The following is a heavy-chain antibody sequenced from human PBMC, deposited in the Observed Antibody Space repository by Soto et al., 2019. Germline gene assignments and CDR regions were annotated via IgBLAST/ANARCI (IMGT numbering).Heavy chain of an antibody. D-gene: IGHD4-17*01. CDR3: ARDRREDYGDGIDY. CDR1: GYTFTGYY. Sequence: ASVKVSCKASGYTFTGYYMHWVRQAPGQGLDWMGWINPNSGGTNYAQKFQGWVTMTRDTSISTAYMELSRLRSDDTAVYYCARDRREDYGDGIDYWGQGTLVTVSS. J-gene: IGHJ4*02. CDR2: INPNSGGT. V-gene: IGHV1-2*04.